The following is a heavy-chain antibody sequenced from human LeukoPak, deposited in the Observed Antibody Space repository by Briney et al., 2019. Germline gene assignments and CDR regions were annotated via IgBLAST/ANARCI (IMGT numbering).Heavy chain of an antibody. J-gene: IGHJ4*02. D-gene: IGHD3-10*01. CDR3: ATDNSYGSGSCYT. CDR1: GGSISSGGYY. CDR2: IYYSGST. Sequence: PSETLSLTCTVSGGSISSGGYYWSWIRQHPGKGLEWIGYIYYSGSTNYNPSLKSRVTISVDTSKNQFSLKLSSVTAADTAVYYCATDNSYGSGSCYTWGQGTLVTVSS. V-gene: IGHV4-61*08.